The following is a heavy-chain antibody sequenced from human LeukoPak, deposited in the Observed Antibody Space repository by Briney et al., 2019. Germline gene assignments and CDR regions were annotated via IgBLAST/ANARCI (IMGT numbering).Heavy chain of an antibody. CDR1: GFTFDDYT. J-gene: IGHJ6*03. CDR2: ISWDGGST. Sequence: GGSLRLSCAASGFTFDDYTMHWVRQAPGKGLEWVSLISWDGGSTYYAGSVKGRFTISRDNSKNSLYLQMNSLRTEDTALYYCAKDHSSYYYYYMDVWGKGTTVTVSS. CDR3: AKDHSSYYYYYMDV. D-gene: IGHD2-15*01. V-gene: IGHV3-43*01.